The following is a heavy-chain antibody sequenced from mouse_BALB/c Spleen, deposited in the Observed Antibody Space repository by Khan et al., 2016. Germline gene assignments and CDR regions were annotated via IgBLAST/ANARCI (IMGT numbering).Heavy chain of an antibody. CDR2: IYPGDGDT. V-gene: IGHV1-87*01. CDR3: ARGGYGNYVFAY. D-gene: IGHD2-1*01. Sequence: QVQLKQSGAELARPGASVKLSCKASGYTFTSYWMQWVKQRPGQGLQWIGTIYPGDGDTRYTQQFKGKATLTADKSSSTAYMQLSSLASEDSAVYYCARGGYGNYVFAYWGQGTLVTVSA. J-gene: IGHJ3*01. CDR1: GYTFTSYW.